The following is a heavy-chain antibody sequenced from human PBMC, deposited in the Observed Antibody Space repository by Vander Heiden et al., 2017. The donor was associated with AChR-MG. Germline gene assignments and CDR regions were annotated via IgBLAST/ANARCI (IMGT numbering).Heavy chain of an antibody. CDR2: ISSSGGTI. CDR3: ARGGREFDY. J-gene: IGHJ4*02. V-gene: IGHV3-48*01. CDR1: GFTFSSYS. Sequence: EVQLVESGGGLVQPGGSLRLSCAASGFTFSSYSMNWVRQAPGKGLEWVSYISSSGGTIDYADSVKGRFTISRDNAKNSLYLKMNSLRAEDTAVYYCARGGREFDYWGQGTLVTVSS.